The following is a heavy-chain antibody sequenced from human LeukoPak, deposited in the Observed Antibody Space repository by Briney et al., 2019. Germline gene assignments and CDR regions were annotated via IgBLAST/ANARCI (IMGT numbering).Heavy chain of an antibody. CDR1: GFTFDDYA. Sequence: GGSLRLSCAASGFTFDDYAMHWVRQAPGKGLEWVSGISWNSGSIGYADSVKGRFTISRDNAKNSLYLQMNSLRAEDTALYYCAKDMGYSSSSFDYWGQGTLVTVSS. CDR3: AKDMGYSSSSFDY. J-gene: IGHJ4*02. D-gene: IGHD6-6*01. CDR2: ISWNSGSI. V-gene: IGHV3-9*01.